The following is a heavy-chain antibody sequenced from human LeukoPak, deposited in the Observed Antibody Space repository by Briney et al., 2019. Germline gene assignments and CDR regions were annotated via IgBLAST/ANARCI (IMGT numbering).Heavy chain of an antibody. Sequence: SETLSLTCAVYGGSFSGYYWSWIRQPPGKGLEWTGEINHSGSTNYNPSLKSRVTISVDTSKNQFSLKLSSVTAADTAVYYCARGGCSSTSCHPGANWFDPWGQGTLVTVSS. CDR1: GGSFSGYY. J-gene: IGHJ5*02. CDR2: INHSGST. D-gene: IGHD2-2*01. V-gene: IGHV4-34*01. CDR3: ARGGCSSTSCHPGANWFDP.